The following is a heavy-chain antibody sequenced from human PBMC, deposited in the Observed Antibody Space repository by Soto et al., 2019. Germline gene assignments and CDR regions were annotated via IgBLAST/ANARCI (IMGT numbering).Heavy chain of an antibody. D-gene: IGHD4-17*01. CDR3: ARDHPATVTTITNWFDP. CDR1: GYTFTSYY. V-gene: IGHV1-46*03. Sequence: GASVKVSCKASGYTFTSYYMHWVRQAPGQGLEWMGIINPSGGSTSYAQKFQGRVTMTRDTSTSTVYMELSSLRSEDTAVYYCARDHPATVTTITNWFDPWGQGTLVTVSS. J-gene: IGHJ5*02. CDR2: INPSGGST.